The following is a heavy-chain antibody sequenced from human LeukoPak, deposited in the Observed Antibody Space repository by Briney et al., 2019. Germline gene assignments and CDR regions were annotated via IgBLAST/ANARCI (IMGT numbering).Heavy chain of an antibody. V-gene: IGHV4-61*02. J-gene: IGHJ4*02. CDR2: IYTSGST. D-gene: IGHD3-22*01. CDR1: GGSISSGSYY. CDR3: ARLTLNYYYDSSGSFDY. Sequence: PSETLSLTCTVSGGSISSGSYYWSWIRQPAGKGLEWIGRIYTSGSTNYNPSLKSRVTISVDTSKNQFSLKLSSVTAADTAVYYFARLTLNYYYDSSGSFDYWGQGTLVTVSS.